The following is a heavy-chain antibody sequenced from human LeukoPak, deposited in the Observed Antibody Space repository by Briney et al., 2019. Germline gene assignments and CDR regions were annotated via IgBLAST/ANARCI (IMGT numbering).Heavy chain of an antibody. CDR2: MYSVGST. CDR3: AGSLAYCGGDCRLGDY. J-gene: IGHJ4*02. V-gene: IGHV3-66*01. Sequence: GGSLRLSCAASGFTVSNNYMTWVRQPPGKGLEWVSVMYSVGSTYYADAVKGRFTISRDNSKNTLYLLMNSLRAEDTAVYYCAGSLAYCGGDCRLGDYWGQGTLVTVSS. CDR1: GFTVSNNY. D-gene: IGHD2-21*02.